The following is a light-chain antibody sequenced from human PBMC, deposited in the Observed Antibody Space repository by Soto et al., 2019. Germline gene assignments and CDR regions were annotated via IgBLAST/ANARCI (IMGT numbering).Light chain of an antibody. CDR2: DAS. Sequence: EIVLTQSPGTLSLSPGERATLSCRASQSVSSSYLAWYQQKPGQAPRLLIYDASSRAPGIPDRFSGSGSGTDFTLTISRLEPEDFAVYYCQHYGSSPWTFGQGTKVEIK. J-gene: IGKJ1*01. CDR3: QHYGSSPWT. CDR1: QSVSSSY. V-gene: IGKV3-20*01.